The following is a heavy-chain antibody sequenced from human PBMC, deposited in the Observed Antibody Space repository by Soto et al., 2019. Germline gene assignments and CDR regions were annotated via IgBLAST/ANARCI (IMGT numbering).Heavy chain of an antibody. CDR1: GGSVSSGSYY. V-gene: IGHV4-61*01. J-gene: IGHJ4*02. CDR3: ARDLGYSSSGFDY. D-gene: IGHD6-13*01. Sequence: PSETLSLTCTVSGGSVSSGSYYWSWIRQPPGKGLEWIGYIYYSGSTNYNPSLKSRVTISVDTSKNQFSLKLSSVTAADTAVYYCARDLGYSSSGFDYWGQGTLVTVYS. CDR2: IYYSGST.